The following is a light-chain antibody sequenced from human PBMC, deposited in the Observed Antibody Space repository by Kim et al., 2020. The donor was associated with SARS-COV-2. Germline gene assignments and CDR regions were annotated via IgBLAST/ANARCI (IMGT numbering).Light chain of an antibody. CDR3: QSADGSGTYV. V-gene: IGLV3-25*03. CDR2: KDN. CDR1: TLPEKP. Sequence: VSPGQTARITCSGDTLPEKPTYWYKQKSGQAPLLVIYKDNERPSGIPGRFSGSSSGTTVTLTISGVQAEDDADYYCQSADGSGTYVFGTGTKVTVL. J-gene: IGLJ1*01.